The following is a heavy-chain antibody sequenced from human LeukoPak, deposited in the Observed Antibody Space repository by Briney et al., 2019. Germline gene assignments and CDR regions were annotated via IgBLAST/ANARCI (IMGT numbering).Heavy chain of an antibody. V-gene: IGHV4-34*01. CDR3: ARDFSTYSSSWDY. CDR1: GGSFSGYY. J-gene: IGHJ4*02. Sequence: KPSETLSLTGAVYGGSFSGYYCSWIRQPPGKGLEWIGEINHSGSTNYNPSLKCRVTISVDTSKNQFSLKLSSVTAADTAVYYCARDFSTYSSSWDYWGQGTLVTVSS. D-gene: IGHD6-13*01. CDR2: INHSGST.